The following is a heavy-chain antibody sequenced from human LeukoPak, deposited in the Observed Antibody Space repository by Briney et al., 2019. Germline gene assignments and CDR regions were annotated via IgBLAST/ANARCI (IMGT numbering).Heavy chain of an antibody. J-gene: IGHJ6*02. V-gene: IGHV3-66*01. CDR1: GFTVSSNY. CDR3: ARDRNYYGMDV. CDR2: IYSGGST. Sequence: GGSLRLSCAASGFTVSSNYMSWVRQAPGKGLEWVTVIYSGGSTYYADSVTGRFTISRDNSKNTLYLQMNSLRAEDTAVYYCARDRNYYGMDVWGQGTTVTVSS.